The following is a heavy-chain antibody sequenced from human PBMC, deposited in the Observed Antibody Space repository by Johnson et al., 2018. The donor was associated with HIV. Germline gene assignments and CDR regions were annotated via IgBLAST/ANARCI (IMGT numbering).Heavy chain of an antibody. D-gene: IGHD2-2*01. CDR1: GFTFGDYA. CDR2: IRSKAYGGTT. J-gene: IGHJ3*02. CDR3: TTDPPGMSSTSERDAFDI. Sequence: EMQLVESGGGLVQPGRSLRLSCTASGFTFGDYAMSWVRQAPGKGLEWVGFIRSKAYGGTTEYAASVKGRFTISRDDSKNTLYLQMNSLKTEDTAVYYCTTDPPGMSSTSERDAFDIWGQGTMVTVSS. V-gene: IGHV3-49*04.